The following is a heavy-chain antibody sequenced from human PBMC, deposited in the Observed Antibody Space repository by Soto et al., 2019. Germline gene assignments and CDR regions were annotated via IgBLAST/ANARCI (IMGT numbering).Heavy chain of an antibody. Sequence: SETLSLTCAVYGGSFSGYYWSWIRQPPGKGLEWIGEINHSGSTNYNPSLKGRVTISVDTSKNQFSLKLSSVTAADTAVYYCARGGWRGYYDSSGYTFDYWGQGTLVTVSS. V-gene: IGHV4-34*01. J-gene: IGHJ4*02. CDR2: INHSGST. D-gene: IGHD3-22*01. CDR1: GGSFSGYY. CDR3: ARGGWRGYYDSSGYTFDY.